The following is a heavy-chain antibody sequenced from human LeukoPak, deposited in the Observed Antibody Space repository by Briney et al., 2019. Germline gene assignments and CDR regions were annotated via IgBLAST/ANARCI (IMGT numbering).Heavy chain of an antibody. Sequence: GGSLRLSCAASGFTSSSYWMSWVRQAPGKGLEWVANIKQDGREIYYVDSVKGRFTISRDNAKNSLYLQMNSLRAEDAAVYYCARRYMATSAEDFDYWGQGTLVTVSS. CDR3: ARRYMATSAEDFDY. V-gene: IGHV3-7*01. J-gene: IGHJ4*02. CDR1: GFTSSSYW. D-gene: IGHD5-24*01. CDR2: IKQDGREI.